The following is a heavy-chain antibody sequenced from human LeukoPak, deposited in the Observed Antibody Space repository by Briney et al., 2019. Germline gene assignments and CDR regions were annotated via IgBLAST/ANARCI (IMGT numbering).Heavy chain of an antibody. CDR1: GFTFSSYA. V-gene: IGHV3-23*01. CDR3: AKRQMATKTFDY. Sequence: PGGSLRLSCAASGFTFSSYAMSWVRQAPGKGLEWVSAISGSGGSTYYADSVKGRFTISRDNSKNTLDLQMNSLRAEDTAVYYCAKRQMATKTFDYWGQGTLVTVSS. J-gene: IGHJ4*02. CDR2: ISGSGGST. D-gene: IGHD5-24*01.